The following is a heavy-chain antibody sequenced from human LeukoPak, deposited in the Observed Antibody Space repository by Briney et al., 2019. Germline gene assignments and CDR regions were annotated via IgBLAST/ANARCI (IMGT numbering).Heavy chain of an antibody. CDR1: GYTFTSYD. V-gene: IGHV1-8*01. CDR2: MNPNSGNT. CDR3: ARVREGGALFDY. D-gene: IGHD1-26*01. Sequence: ASVKVSCKASGYTFTSYDINWVRQATGQGLEWMGWMNPNSGNTGYAQKFQGRVTMTRNTSISTAYMELSSLRSEDTAVYYCARVREGGALFDYWGQGTLVTVSS. J-gene: IGHJ4*02.